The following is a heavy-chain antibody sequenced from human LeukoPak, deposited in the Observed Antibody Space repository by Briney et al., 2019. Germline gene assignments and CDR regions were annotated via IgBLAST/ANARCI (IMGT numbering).Heavy chain of an antibody. D-gene: IGHD1-1*01. Sequence: GGSLRLSCAASGFTFNNYARTWVRQAPGKGLEWVSSISGGGVTTYYADSVKGRFTISGDNTKNTLYLQMNSLSADDTAVYYCARYRGATGRDFDYWGQGTLVTASS. V-gene: IGHV3-23*01. J-gene: IGHJ4*02. CDR2: ISGGGVTT. CDR1: GFTFNNYA. CDR3: ARYRGATGRDFDY.